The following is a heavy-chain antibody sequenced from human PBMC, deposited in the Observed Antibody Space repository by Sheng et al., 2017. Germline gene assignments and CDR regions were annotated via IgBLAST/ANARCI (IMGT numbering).Heavy chain of an antibody. CDR2: ISAFNGNT. Sequence: QVRLVQSGSEMKEPGTSVTVSCTASGYSFSNHALSWLRKAPGQGLEWMGWISAFNGNTNYAQKVQGRVTMTTDTSTSTAYMELRNLKSDDTAVYYCAREVMDVWGQGTTVTVSS. CDR1: GYSFSNHA. J-gene: IGHJ6*02. V-gene: IGHV1-18*04. CDR3: AREVMDV.